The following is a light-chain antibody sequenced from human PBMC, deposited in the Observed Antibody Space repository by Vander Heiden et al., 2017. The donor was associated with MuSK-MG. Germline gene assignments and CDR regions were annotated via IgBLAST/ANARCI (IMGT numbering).Light chain of an antibody. CDR1: QSVGSN. CDR2: DAS. CDR3: QQDNTLYT. J-gene: IGKJ2*01. V-gene: IGKV3-15*01. Sequence: EVVMTQSPATLSVSPGERATLSCRASQSVGSNLAWYQQKPGQAPRLLIHDASNRANGVSDRFSGSGSGTDFTLTSSSRQYEDFAVYYGQQDNTLYTFGQWTKLEI.